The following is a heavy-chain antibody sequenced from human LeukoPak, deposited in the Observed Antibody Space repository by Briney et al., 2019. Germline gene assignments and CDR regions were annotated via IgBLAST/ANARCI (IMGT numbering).Heavy chain of an antibody. D-gene: IGHD2-2*01. J-gene: IGHJ3*02. V-gene: IGHV1-18*01. Sequence: ASVKVSCKASGYTFTSYGISWVRQAPGQGLEWMGWISAYNGNTNYAQKLQGRVTVTTDTSTSTAYMELRSLRSDDTAVYYCARDRADIVVVPAAHPDAFDIWGQGTMVTVSS. CDR3: ARDRADIVVVPAAHPDAFDI. CDR2: ISAYNGNT. CDR1: GYTFTSYG.